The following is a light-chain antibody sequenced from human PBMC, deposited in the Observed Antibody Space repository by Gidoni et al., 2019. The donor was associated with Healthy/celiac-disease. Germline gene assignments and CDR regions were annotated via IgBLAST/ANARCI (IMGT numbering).Light chain of an antibody. Sequence: QSALTQPASVSGSPGPAITIPCTGTSSDVGGYNYDSWYQQHPGKAPKLMIYEVSNRPSGVSNRISGSKSGNTASLTISGLQAEDEADYYCSSYTSSSTLVFGGGTKLTVL. J-gene: IGLJ3*02. CDR2: EVS. CDR1: SSDVGGYNY. CDR3: SSYTSSSTLV. V-gene: IGLV2-14*01.